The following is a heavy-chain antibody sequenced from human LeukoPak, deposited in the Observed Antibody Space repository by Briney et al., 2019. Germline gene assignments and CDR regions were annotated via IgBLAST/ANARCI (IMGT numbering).Heavy chain of an antibody. V-gene: IGHV4-39*07. CDR2: IYYSGST. CDR1: GGSISSSSYY. D-gene: IGHD6-6*01. Sequence: SETLSFTCTVSGGSISSSSYYWGWIRQPPGKGLEWIGSIYYSGSTYYNPSLKSRVTISVDTSKNQFSLKLSSVTAADTAVYYCARAEVQLVLFDYWGQGTLVTVSS. CDR3: ARAEVQLVLFDY. J-gene: IGHJ4*02.